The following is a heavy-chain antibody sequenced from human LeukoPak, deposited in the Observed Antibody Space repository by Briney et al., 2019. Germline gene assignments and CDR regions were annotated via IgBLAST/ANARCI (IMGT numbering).Heavy chain of an antibody. CDR1: GGTFSSYA. CDR3: ARIGYYDSSGYYSQGLDP. CDR2: IIPIFGTA. D-gene: IGHD3-22*01. J-gene: IGHJ5*02. V-gene: IGHV1-69*05. Sequence: SVKVSCKASGGTFSSYAISWVRQAPGQGLEWMGGIIPIFGTANYAQKFQGRVTITTDESTSTAYMELSSLRSEDTAVYYCARIGYYDSSGYYSQGLDPWGQGTLVTVSS.